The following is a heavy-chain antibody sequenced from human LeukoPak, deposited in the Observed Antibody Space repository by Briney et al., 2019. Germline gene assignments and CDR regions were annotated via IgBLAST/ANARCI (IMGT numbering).Heavy chain of an antibody. CDR3: AKEGRSLQTY. J-gene: IGHJ4*02. CDR1: GFMFSSNW. CDR2: IKEDGTET. D-gene: IGHD5-24*01. Sequence: GGSLRLSCAASGFMFSSNWMSWVRLAPGKGLEWVANIKEDGTETYYVDSVKGRFTISRDNAKNSLYLQMNSLRVEDTAVYYCAKEGRSLQTYWGQGTLVTVS. V-gene: IGHV3-7*03.